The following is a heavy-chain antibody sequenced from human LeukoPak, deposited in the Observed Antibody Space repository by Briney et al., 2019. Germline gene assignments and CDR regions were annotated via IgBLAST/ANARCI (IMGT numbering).Heavy chain of an antibody. J-gene: IGHJ3*01. Sequence: PSETLCLTCTVSGDSIISSTSYWGWARLSPGKGLEWIGNVSYSGGTYYNPSLKSRVTLPVDTSKNQFYLRLSSVTAADTSTYYCARLYYFSTSGYIAFDVWGQGTMDALSS. CDR2: VSYSGGT. CDR3: ARLYYFSTSGYIAFDV. D-gene: IGHD2/OR15-2a*01. CDR1: GDSIISSTSY. V-gene: IGHV4-39*01.